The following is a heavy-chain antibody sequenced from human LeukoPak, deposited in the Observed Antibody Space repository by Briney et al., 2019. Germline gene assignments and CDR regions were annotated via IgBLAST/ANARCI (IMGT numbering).Heavy chain of an antibody. V-gene: IGHV1-69*16. J-gene: IGHJ4*02. CDR2: IIPILGTA. D-gene: IGHD3-22*01. CDR3: AREGIFEDYYDSSGFDY. Sequence: SVKVSCKASGGTFSSYTISWVRQAPGQGLEWMGGIIPILGTANYAQKFQGRVTITTDESTSTAYMELSSLRSEDTAVYYCAREGIFEDYYDSSGFDYWGQGTLVTVSS. CDR1: GGTFSSYT.